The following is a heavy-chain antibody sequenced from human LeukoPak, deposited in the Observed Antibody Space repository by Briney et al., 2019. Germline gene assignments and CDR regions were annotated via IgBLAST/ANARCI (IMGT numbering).Heavy chain of an antibody. Sequence: GGSLRLSCAASGFTLSSYAMSWVRQAPGKGLEWVSAISVSGNTYHADSMKGRFTISRDSSKNTLYLQMNRLRAEDAAVYYCAKAPVTTCSGAYCYPFDYWGQGTLVTVSS. CDR1: GFTLSSYA. V-gene: IGHV3-23*01. CDR3: AKAPVTTCSGAYCYPFDY. CDR2: ISVSGNT. D-gene: IGHD2-21*01. J-gene: IGHJ4*02.